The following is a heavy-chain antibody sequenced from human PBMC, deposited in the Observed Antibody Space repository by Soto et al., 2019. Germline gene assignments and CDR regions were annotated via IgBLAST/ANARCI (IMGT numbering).Heavy chain of an antibody. D-gene: IGHD3-16*01. CDR2: ISAYNGNT. Sequence: QVQLVQSGAEVKKPGASVKVSCKTSGYTFTNFGLRWVRPAPGQGLEWMGWISAYNGNTNYAQNFQGRVTMTTDTSTSTAYMELRSLRSDDTAVYYGARGGTPIDYWGQGTLVTVSS. J-gene: IGHJ4*02. CDR3: ARGGTPIDY. V-gene: IGHV1-18*01. CDR1: GYTFTNFG.